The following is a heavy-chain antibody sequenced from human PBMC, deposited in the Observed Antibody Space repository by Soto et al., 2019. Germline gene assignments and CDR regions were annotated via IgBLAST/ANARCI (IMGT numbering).Heavy chain of an antibody. CDR3: AREEGSGQQNWFDP. Sequence: QVQLQESGPGLVKPSQTLSLTCTVSGGSISSGGYYWSWIRQHPGKGLEWIGYIYYSGSTYYNPSLKSRVTISEDTSKNQFSLKLSSVTAADTAVYYCAREEGSGQQNWFDPWGQGTLVTVSS. CDR1: GGSISSGGYY. D-gene: IGHD3-10*01. CDR2: IYYSGST. V-gene: IGHV4-31*03. J-gene: IGHJ5*02.